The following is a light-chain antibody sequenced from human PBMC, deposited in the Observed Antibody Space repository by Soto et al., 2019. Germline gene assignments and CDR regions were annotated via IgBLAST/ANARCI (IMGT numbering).Light chain of an antibody. CDR2: AAS. CDR3: QQSYSTPQVT. V-gene: IGKV1-39*01. Sequence: DIPMTQSPSSLSASVGDRVTITCRASQSISSYLNWYQQKPGKAPKLLIYAASSLQSGVPSRFSGSGSETDFTLTISSLQPEDFATYYCQQSYSTPQVTFGGGTKVEIK. J-gene: IGKJ4*01. CDR1: QSISSY.